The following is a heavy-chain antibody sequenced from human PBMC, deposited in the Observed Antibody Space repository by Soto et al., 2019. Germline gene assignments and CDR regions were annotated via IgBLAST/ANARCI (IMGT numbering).Heavy chain of an antibody. Sequence: ASVKVSCKASGYTFTSYGISWVRQAPGQGLEWMGWISAYYGNTNYAQKLQGRVTMTTDTSTSTAYMELRSLRSDDTAVYYCARGSTIDYDILTGQADYWGQGNLVTVSS. CDR1: GYTFTSYG. D-gene: IGHD3-9*01. V-gene: IGHV1-18*04. CDR2: ISAYYGNT. J-gene: IGHJ4*02. CDR3: ARGSTIDYDILTGQADY.